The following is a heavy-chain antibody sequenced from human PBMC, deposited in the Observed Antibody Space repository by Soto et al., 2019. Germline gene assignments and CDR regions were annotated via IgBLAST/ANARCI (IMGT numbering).Heavy chain of an antibody. CDR3: ARRSTVTSYYYYYGMDV. V-gene: IGHV5-51*01. CDR1: GYSFTSYW. J-gene: IGHJ6*02. Sequence: PGESLKISCKGSGYSFTSYWIGWVRQMPGKGLEWMGIIYPGDSDTRYSPSFQGQVTISADKSISTAYLQWSSLKASDTAMYYCARRSTVTSYYYYYGMDVWGQGTTVTVSS. CDR2: IYPGDSDT. D-gene: IGHD4-17*01.